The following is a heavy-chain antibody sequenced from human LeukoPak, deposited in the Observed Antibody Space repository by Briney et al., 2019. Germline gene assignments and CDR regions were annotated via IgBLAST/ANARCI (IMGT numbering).Heavy chain of an antibody. CDR2: ISAYNGNT. CDR1: GYTFTSYG. CDR3: ARNRRVTINARPNYYYYYYMDV. V-gene: IGHV1-18*01. J-gene: IGHJ6*03. D-gene: IGHD3-9*01. Sequence: ASVKVSCKASGYTFTSYGISWVRQAPGQGLEWMGWISAYNGNTNYAQKLQGRVTMTTDTSTSTAYMELRSLRSDDTAVYYCARNRRVTINARPNYYYYYYMDVWGKGTTVTISS.